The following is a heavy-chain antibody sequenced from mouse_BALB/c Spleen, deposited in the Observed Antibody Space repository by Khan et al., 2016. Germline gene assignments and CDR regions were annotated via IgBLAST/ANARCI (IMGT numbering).Heavy chain of an antibody. CDR3: ARLYYGYDWYFDV. CDR1: GYSITSDYA. V-gene: IGHV3-2*02. D-gene: IGHD2-2*01. J-gene: IGHJ1*01. CDR2: ISYSGST. Sequence: EVQLQESGPGLVKPSQSLSLTCTVSGYSITSDYAWNWIRQFPGNKLEWMGYISYSGSTSYNPSLKSRISITRDTSKNQFFLQLNSVTTEDTATYYCARLYYGYDWYFDVWGAGTTVTVSS.